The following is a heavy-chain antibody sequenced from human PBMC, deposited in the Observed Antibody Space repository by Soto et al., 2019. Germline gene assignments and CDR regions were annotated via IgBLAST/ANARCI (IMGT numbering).Heavy chain of an antibody. D-gene: IGHD3-22*01. CDR2: ISKDGSNK. J-gene: IGHJ4*02. CDR1: GFILSAYT. Sequence: QVQLAESGGGVVQPGRYLRLSCAASGFILSAYTMHWVRQAPGKGLEWVAVISKDGSNKYYADFMKGRFTISRDNSKNTLYLQMNSLRAEDTGVYYCAKNVYDTSGYVLDSWVQGTLVTVSS. CDR3: AKNVYDTSGYVLDS. V-gene: IGHV3-30*04.